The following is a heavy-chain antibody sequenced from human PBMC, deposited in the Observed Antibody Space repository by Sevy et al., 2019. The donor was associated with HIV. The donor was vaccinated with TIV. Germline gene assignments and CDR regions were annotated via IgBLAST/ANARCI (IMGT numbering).Heavy chain of an antibody. J-gene: IGHJ4*02. D-gene: IGHD6-19*01. CDR2: IKTKTFRGTT. CDR1: GFTFGDYA. Sequence: GGSLRLSCTASGFTFGDYAMSWFRQAPGKGLEWVGFIKTKTFRGTTEYAASVKGRFIISRDDSKNIAYLQMNSLKTEDTAVYYCTRDLYGSGWFYFDYWGQGTLVTVSS. CDR3: TRDLYGSGWFYFDY. V-gene: IGHV3-49*03.